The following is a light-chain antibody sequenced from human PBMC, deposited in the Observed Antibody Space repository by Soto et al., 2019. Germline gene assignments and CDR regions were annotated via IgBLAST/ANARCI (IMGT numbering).Light chain of an antibody. Sequence: QSVLTQPPSASGTPGQWFTISCSGSGSSIGTNTVNWYRQLPGTAPKLLIYGDNQRPSGVPDRFSGSKSGTSASLAISGLQSEDEADYYCAAWDGSLNNVLFGGGTQLTVL. CDR1: GSSIGTNT. CDR3: AAWDGSLNNVL. J-gene: IGLJ2*01. V-gene: IGLV1-44*01. CDR2: GDN.